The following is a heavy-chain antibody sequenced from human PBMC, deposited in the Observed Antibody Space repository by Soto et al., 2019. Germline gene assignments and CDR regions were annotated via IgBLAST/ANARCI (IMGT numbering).Heavy chain of an antibody. Sequence: IVKGKCLNLGRRPISKKQEWVSVIYSGGSTYYADSVKGRFTISRDNSKNTLYLQMNSLRAEDTAVYYCATSLFLSRRSRDGRFSPGIDV. CDR2: IYSGGST. V-gene: IGHV3-53*01. J-gene: IGHJ6*01. CDR1: IVKGKC. D-gene: IGHD1-26*01. CDR3: ATSLFLSRRSRDGRFSPGIDV.